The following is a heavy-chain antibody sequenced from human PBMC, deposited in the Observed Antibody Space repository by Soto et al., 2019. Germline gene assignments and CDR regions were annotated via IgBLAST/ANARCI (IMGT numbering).Heavy chain of an antibody. J-gene: IGHJ4*02. CDR2: ISPSGTT. D-gene: IGHD5-18*01. CDR1: GGSISSGDYS. Sequence: QLQLQESGSGLVKPSRTLSLTCIVSGGSISSGDYSWNWIRQPPGKGLQWIGYISPSGTTYYNPSLKSRVTISLDRSKNHFSLTLSSVTAADTAVYYCARSTALVRQHFDSWGQGTLVTVSS. CDR3: ARSTALVRQHFDS. V-gene: IGHV4-30-2*01.